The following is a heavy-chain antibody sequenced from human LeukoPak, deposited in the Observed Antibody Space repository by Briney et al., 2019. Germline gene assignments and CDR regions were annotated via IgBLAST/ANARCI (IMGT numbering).Heavy chain of an antibody. V-gene: IGHV4-39*01. CDR3: ARHSDTQQLISYYFDY. CDR1: GGSISSSSYY. J-gene: IGHJ4*02. CDR2: IYYSGST. D-gene: IGHD6-13*01. Sequence: PSETLSLTCTVSGGSISSSSYYWGWIRQPPGKGLEWIGSIYYSGSTYYNPSLKSRVTISVDTSKNQFSLKLSSVTAADTAVYYCARHSDTQQLISYYFDYWGQGTLVTVSS.